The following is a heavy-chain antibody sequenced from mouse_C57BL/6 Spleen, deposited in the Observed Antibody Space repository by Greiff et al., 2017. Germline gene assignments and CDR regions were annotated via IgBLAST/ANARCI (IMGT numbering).Heavy chain of an antibody. V-gene: IGHV1-50*01. CDR1: GYTFTSYW. CDR2: VDPSDSYT. CDR3: ARLRLGY. Sequence: QVQLKQPGAELVKPGASVKLSCKASGYTFTSYWMQWVKQRPGQGLEWIGEVDPSDSYTNYNQKCKGKATLTVDTSSSTAYMQLSSLTSEDSAVYYCARLRLGYWGQGTTLTVSS. J-gene: IGHJ2*01.